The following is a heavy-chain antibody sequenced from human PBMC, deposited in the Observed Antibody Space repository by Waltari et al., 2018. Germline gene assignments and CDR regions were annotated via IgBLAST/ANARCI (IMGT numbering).Heavy chain of an antibody. V-gene: IGHV3-30-3*01. Sequence: QVQLVESGGGVVQPGRSLRLSCAASGFTFSTYAMHWVRQAPGKGLEWVAVISYDGNNKYCADSVKGRFTISRDNSKNTLYLQMNSLRAEDTAVYYCARENTVNAFDIWGQGTMVTVSS. D-gene: IGHD4-17*01. CDR3: ARENTVNAFDI. CDR2: ISYDGNNK. J-gene: IGHJ3*02. CDR1: GFTFSTYA.